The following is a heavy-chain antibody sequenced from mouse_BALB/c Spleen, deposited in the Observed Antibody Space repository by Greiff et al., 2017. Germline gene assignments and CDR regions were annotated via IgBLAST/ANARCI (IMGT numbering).Heavy chain of an antibody. D-gene: IGHD2-10*02. Sequence: QVQLQQSGAELMKPGASVKISCKATGYTFSSYWIEWVKQRPGHGLEWIGEILPGSGSTNYNEKFKGKATFTADTSSNTAYMQLSSLTSEDSAVYYCALGEYGNYDWFAYWGQGTLVTVSA. V-gene: IGHV1-9*01. CDR3: ALGEYGNYDWFAY. CDR1: GYTFSSYW. J-gene: IGHJ3*01. CDR2: ILPGSGST.